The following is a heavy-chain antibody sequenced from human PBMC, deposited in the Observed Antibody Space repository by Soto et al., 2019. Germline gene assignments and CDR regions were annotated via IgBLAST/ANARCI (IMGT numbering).Heavy chain of an antibody. Sequence: PSETLSLTCAVYGGSFSGYYWSWIRQPQGKGLEWIGEINHSGSTNYNPSLKSRVTISVDTSKNQFSMKLSSVTAADTAVYYCARGIAASRWSGYYYYGMDVWGQGTTVTVSS. D-gene: IGHD6-13*01. CDR2: INHSGST. V-gene: IGHV4-34*01. CDR3: ARGIAASRWSGYYYYGMDV. CDR1: GGSFSGYY. J-gene: IGHJ6*02.